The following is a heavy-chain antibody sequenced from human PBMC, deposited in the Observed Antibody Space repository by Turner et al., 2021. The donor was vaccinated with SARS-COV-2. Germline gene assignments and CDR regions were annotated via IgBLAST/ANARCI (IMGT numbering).Heavy chain of an antibody. V-gene: IGHV1-69-2*01. D-gene: IGHD2-2*02. CDR1: GYTFTDYY. CDR2: VDPEDGET. J-gene: IGHJ6*02. CDR3: ATNHCSSTSCYSTHYGMDV. Sequence: EVQLVQSGAEVKKPGATVNISCKGSGYTFTDYYMHWVQQAPGKGLEWMGLVDPEDGETRYAEKFQGRVTMTADTSTDTAYMELSSLRSEDTAVYDCATNHCSSTSCYSTHYGMDVWGQGTTVTVSS.